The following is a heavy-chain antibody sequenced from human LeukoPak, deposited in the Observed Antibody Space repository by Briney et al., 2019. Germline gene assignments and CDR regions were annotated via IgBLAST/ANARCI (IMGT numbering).Heavy chain of an antibody. CDR1: GVSISTTY. Sequence: SETLSLTCTVSGVSISTTYWSWIRQPPGKGLDWIGYVYSSGSTTNYNPSLNSRVTISVDTSKNQFSLKLSSVTAADTAVYYCARGRSKYYFDYWGQGTLVTVSS. D-gene: IGHD1-26*01. J-gene: IGHJ4*02. CDR3: ARGRSKYYFDY. V-gene: IGHV4-59*01. CDR2: VYSSGST.